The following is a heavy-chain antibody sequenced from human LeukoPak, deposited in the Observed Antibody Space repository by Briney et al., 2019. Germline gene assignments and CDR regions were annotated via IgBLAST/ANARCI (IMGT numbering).Heavy chain of an antibody. CDR3: AKAAGGLRFLEWLHYFDY. D-gene: IGHD3-3*01. CDR2: ISYDGSNK. CDR1: GFTFSSYW. Sequence: PGGSLRLSCAASGFTFSSYWMHWVRQAPGKGLEWVAVISYDGSNKYYADSVKGRFTISRGNSKNTLYLQMNSLRAEDTAVYYCAKAAGGLRFLEWLHYFDYWGQGTLVTVSS. V-gene: IGHV3-30*18. J-gene: IGHJ4*02.